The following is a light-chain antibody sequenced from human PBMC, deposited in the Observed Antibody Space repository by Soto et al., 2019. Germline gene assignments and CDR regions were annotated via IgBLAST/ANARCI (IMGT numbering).Light chain of an antibody. CDR2: GGS. V-gene: IGKV3-15*01. CDR1: QSVGSN. Sequence: EIVLTQSPGTLSLSPGERATLSCRASQSVGSNLAWYQQKPGQAPRLLIYGGSTRATGIPARFSGSGSGTEFTLSISSLQSEDFALYSCQQYNDWPPVFGQGTRLEIK. CDR3: QQYNDWPPV. J-gene: IGKJ5*01.